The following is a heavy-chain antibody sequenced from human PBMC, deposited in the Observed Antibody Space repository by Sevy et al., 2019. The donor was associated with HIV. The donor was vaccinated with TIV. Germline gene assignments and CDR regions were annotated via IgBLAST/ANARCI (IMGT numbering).Heavy chain of an antibody. J-gene: IGHJ5*02. D-gene: IGHD1-26*01. Sequence: GGSLRLSCAASGFTFSSYSMNWVRQAPGKGLEWVSYISSSSSTIYYADSVKGRFTISRDNAKNSLYLQMNSLRAEDTGVYYCARGSPYSGSYWNWFDPWGQGALVTVSS. CDR3: ARGSPYSGSYWNWFDP. CDR1: GFTFSSYS. V-gene: IGHV3-48*01. CDR2: ISSSSSTI.